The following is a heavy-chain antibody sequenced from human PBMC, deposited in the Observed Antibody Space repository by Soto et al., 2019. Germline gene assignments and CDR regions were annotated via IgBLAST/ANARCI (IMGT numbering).Heavy chain of an antibody. Sequence: SETLSLTCTVSGGSVSSGSYYWSWIRQPPGKGLEWIGYIYYSGSTNYNPSLKSRVTISVDTSKNQFSLKLSSVTAADTAVYYCARGEYSSTSGYYYGMDVWGQGTTVTVS. CDR3: ARGEYSSTSGYYYGMDV. CDR1: GGSVSSGSYY. V-gene: IGHV4-61*01. D-gene: IGHD6-6*01. J-gene: IGHJ6*02. CDR2: IYYSGST.